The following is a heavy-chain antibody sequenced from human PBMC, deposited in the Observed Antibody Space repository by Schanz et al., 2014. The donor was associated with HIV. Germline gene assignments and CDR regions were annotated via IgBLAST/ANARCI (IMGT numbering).Heavy chain of an antibody. CDR3: AKGRGTYSSGYYDPPDY. V-gene: IGHV3-11*01. J-gene: IGHJ4*02. D-gene: IGHD3-22*01. Sequence: VQLVESGGALVKPGGSLRLSCAASGFTFSDYYMSWIRQAPGKGLEWVSYISGSGTTISYADSVKGRFTISRDNSKNTLYLQMNSLRVEDTAVYYCAKGRGTYSSGYYDPPDYWGQGTLVTVSS. CDR2: ISGSGTTI. CDR1: GFTFSDYY.